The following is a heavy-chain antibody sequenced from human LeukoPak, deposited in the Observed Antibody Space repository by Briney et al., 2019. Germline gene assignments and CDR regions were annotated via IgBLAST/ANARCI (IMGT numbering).Heavy chain of an antibody. V-gene: IGHV3-30*04. CDR1: GFTFSSYA. Sequence: GGSLRLSCAASGFTFSSYAMHWVRQAPGKGLEWVAVISYDGSNKYYADSVKGRFTISRDNSKNTLYLQMNSLRAEDTAVYYCARDGGIAVAGYYFDYWGQGTLVTVSS. CDR3: ARDGGIAVAGYYFDY. D-gene: IGHD6-19*01. J-gene: IGHJ4*02. CDR2: ISYDGSNK.